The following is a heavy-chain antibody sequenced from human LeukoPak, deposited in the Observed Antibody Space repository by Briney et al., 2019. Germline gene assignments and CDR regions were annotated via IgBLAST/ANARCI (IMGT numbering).Heavy chain of an antibody. J-gene: IGHJ5*02. CDR2: IYYSGST. CDR3: ARETGDLLRPAAGNNWFDP. D-gene: IGHD6-13*01. Sequence: SETLSLTCTVSGDSISNIDYYWAWIRQPPGKGLEWIGSIYYSGSTYYNPSLKSRVTISLDMSKNQFSLKLSSVTAADTAVYYCARETGDLLRPAAGNNWFDPWGQGTLVTVSS. CDR1: GDSISNIDYY. V-gene: IGHV4-39*07.